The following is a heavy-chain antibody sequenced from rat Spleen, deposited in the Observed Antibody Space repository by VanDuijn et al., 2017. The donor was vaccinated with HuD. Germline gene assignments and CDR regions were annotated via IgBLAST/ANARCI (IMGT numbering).Heavy chain of an antibody. J-gene: IGHJ2*01. Sequence: EVQLVESGGGLVQPDRSLKLSCAASGFTFSDYYMAWVRQAPTKGLEWVAMISYDGGSPHYRDSVKGRFTISRDNAKSTLYLQMDSLRSEDTATYYCTRGGYFRHWGQGVMVTVSS. CDR2: ISYDGGSP. D-gene: IGHD2-5*01. V-gene: IGHV5-20*01. CDR3: TRGGYFRH. CDR1: GFTFSDYY.